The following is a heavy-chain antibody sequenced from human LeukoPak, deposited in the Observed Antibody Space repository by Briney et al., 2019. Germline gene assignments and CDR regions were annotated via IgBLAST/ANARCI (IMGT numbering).Heavy chain of an antibody. V-gene: IGHV3-23*01. Sequence: GRSLRLSCAASGFTFSSYAMSWVRQAPGKGLESVSSISGSSGTIYYADSVKGRFIISRDNSKNTLYLQMNSLRAEDTAVYYCARDQLYSSGIDFDYWGQGTLLTVSS. CDR1: GFTFSSYA. CDR2: ISGSSGTI. CDR3: ARDQLYSSGIDFDY. D-gene: IGHD6-19*01. J-gene: IGHJ4*02.